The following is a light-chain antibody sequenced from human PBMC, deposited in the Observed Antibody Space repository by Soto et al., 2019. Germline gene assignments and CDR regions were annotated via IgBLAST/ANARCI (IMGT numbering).Light chain of an antibody. V-gene: IGLV2-14*01. CDR2: EVS. Sequence: ALTQPASVSGSPGQSITISCTGTSSDVGGYKYVSWYQQHPGKAPKLMIYEVSHRPSGVSNRFSGSKSGNTASLTISGLQAEDEADYYCSSYTSTSTWVFGGGTKLTVL. CDR1: SSDVGGYKY. J-gene: IGLJ3*02. CDR3: SSYTSTSTWV.